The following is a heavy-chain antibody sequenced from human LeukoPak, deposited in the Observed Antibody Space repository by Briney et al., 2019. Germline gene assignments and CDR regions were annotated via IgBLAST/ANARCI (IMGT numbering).Heavy chain of an antibody. D-gene: IGHD2-21*01. CDR3: AKDYCTKCYSDLDF. J-gene: IGHJ4*02. CDR1: GVTFSNYG. V-gene: IGHV3-30*18. Sequence: GGSLRLSCGVSGVTFSNYGMQWVRQAPGKGLEWMASISHDGSEIHYADSVKGRFTISRDNSKNTLYLQLDSLTTEDTALYFCAKDYCTKCYSDLDFWGQGTQVTVSS. CDR2: ISHDGSEI.